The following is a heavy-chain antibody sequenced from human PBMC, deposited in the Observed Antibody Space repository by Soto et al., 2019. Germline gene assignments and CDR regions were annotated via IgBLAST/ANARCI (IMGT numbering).Heavy chain of an antibody. Sequence: GGSLRLSCAASGFTFSSYWMHWVRQAPGKGLVWVSRINSDGSSTSYADSVKGRFTISRDNAKNTLYLQMNSLRAEDTAVYYCAREQQLVAYYYYGMDVWGQGTTVTVSS. D-gene: IGHD6-13*01. CDR2: INSDGSST. CDR1: GFTFSSYW. CDR3: AREQQLVAYYYYGMDV. V-gene: IGHV3-74*01. J-gene: IGHJ6*02.